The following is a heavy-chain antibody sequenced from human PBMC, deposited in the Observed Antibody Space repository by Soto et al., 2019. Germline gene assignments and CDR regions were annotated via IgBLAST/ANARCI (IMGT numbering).Heavy chain of an antibody. Sequence: GGSLRLSCAASGFTFNNYAMNWVRQAPGKGLEWVATISATGGSTYYADSVKGRFTISRDNSKNTLYLQMNGLRVEDTAVYYCAKDRLAGNFDYWGQGTPVTVS. J-gene: IGHJ4*02. CDR1: GFTFNNYA. V-gene: IGHV3-23*01. CDR3: AKDRLAGNFDY. CDR2: ISATGGST.